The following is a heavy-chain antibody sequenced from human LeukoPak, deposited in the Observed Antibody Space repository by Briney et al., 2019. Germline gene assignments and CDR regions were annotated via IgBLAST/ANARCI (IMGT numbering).Heavy chain of an antibody. J-gene: IGHJ4*02. CDR3: ARESDYYDSSGYTPPGY. CDR1: GFTFDDYG. D-gene: IGHD3-22*01. V-gene: IGHV3-20*04. Sequence: GGSLRLSCAASGFTFDDYGMSWVRQAPGKGLEWASGINWNGGSTGYADSVKGRFTISRDNAKNSLYLQMNSLRAEDTALYYCARESDYYDSSGYTPPGYWGQGTLVTVSS. CDR2: INWNGGST.